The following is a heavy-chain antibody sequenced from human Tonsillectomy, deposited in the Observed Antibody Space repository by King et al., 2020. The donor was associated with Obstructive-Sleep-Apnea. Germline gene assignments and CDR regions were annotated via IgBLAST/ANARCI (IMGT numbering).Heavy chain of an antibody. Sequence: QLQESGPGLVKPSETLSLTCTVSGGSFSSSSYYWGWIRQPPGKGLEWIGSIYYSGSTHYNPSLNSRVTISVDTSKNQFSLRLSSVTAADTAVYYCARYCSGGSCYAADYYYYYGMDVWGQGTTVTVSS. CDR2: IYYSGST. CDR1: GGSFSSSSYY. CDR3: ARYCSGGSCYAADYYYYYGMDV. D-gene: IGHD2-15*01. V-gene: IGHV4-39*07. J-gene: IGHJ6*02.